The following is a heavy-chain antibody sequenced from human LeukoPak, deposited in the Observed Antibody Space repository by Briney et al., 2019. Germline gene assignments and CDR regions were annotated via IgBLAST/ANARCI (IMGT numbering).Heavy chain of an antibody. D-gene: IGHD3-10*01. CDR2: INPNSGGT. J-gene: IGHJ1*01. Sequence: GASVKVSCKASGYTFTGYYMHWVRQAPGQGLEWMGWINPNSGGTNYAQKFQGRVTMTRDTSGTTVYMDLSSLRSDDTAVYYCARELSMVGGVPGGGFQHWGQGTLVIVSS. CDR1: GYTFTGYY. CDR3: ARELSMVGGVPGGGFQH. V-gene: IGHV1-2*02.